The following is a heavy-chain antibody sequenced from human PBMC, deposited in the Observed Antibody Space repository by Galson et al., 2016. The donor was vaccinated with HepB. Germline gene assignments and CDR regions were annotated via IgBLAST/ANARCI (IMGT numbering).Heavy chain of an antibody. CDR3: GLFWSGTHY. Sequence: ETLSLTCAVYGESFSNFYWTWIRQPPGKGLERIGEINHSGFSNYNPSLKSRVSMSVGTSRTEMSLRLTSVTAADTAVYFCGLFWSGTHYRGQGTLVTVS. J-gene: IGHJ4*02. CDR1: GESFSNFY. V-gene: IGHV4-34*01. CDR2: INHSGFS. D-gene: IGHD3-3*01.